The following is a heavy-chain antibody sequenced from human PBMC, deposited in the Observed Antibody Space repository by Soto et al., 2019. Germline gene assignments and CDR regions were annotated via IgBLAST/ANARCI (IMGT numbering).Heavy chain of an antibody. CDR3: TVLDY. J-gene: IGHJ4*02. Sequence: PGGSLRLSCAAAGITFSGAAMHWVRQASGKGLEWVGRIRNKTKNYATAYAASVKGRFTISRDDSKNTAFLQMNSLKIEDTAVYYCTVLDYWGQGTLVTVSS. V-gene: IGHV3-73*01. D-gene: IGHD2-8*01. CDR1: GITFSGAA. CDR2: IRNKTKNYAT.